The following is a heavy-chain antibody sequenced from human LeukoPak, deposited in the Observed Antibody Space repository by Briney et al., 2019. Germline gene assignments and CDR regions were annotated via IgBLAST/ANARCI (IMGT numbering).Heavy chain of an antibody. CDR3: ARAGAVAGTYDAFDI. D-gene: IGHD6-19*01. CDR1: GGTFSSYA. J-gene: IGHJ3*02. CDR2: IIPILGIA. Sequence: SVKVSCKASGGTFSSYAISWVRQAPGQGLEWMGRIIPILGIANYAQKFQGRVTITADKSTSTAYMELSSLRSEDTAVYYCARAGAVAGTYDAFDIWGQGTMVTVSS. V-gene: IGHV1-69*04.